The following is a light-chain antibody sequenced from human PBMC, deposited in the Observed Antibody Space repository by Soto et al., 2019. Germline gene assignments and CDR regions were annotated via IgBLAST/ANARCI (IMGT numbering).Light chain of an antibody. CDR3: QQANSFPLT. Sequence: DIQKAQSPSSLSSCGGDRFTITCRASQSISTYLNWYQQKPGQAPKLVIYAASILQSGVPSRFSGSGSGTDFTLTISSLQPEDFATYYCQQANSFPLTFGGGTKVDIK. CDR1: QSISTY. CDR2: AAS. V-gene: IGKV1-39*01. J-gene: IGKJ4*01.